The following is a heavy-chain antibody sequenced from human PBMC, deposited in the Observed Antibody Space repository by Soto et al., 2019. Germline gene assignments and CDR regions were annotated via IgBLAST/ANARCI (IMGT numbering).Heavy chain of an antibody. J-gene: IGHJ1*01. CDR3: ARAVRSLHYYDSSGYYSGLIQH. D-gene: IGHD3-22*01. V-gene: IGHV4-30-4*01. Sequence: PSETLSLTCTVSGGSISSGDYYWSWTRQPPGKGLEWIGYIYYSGSTYYNPSLKSRVTISVDTSKNQFSLKLSSVTAADTAVYYCARAVRSLHYYDSSGYYSGLIQHWGQGTLVTVSS. CDR2: IYYSGST. CDR1: GGSISSGDYY.